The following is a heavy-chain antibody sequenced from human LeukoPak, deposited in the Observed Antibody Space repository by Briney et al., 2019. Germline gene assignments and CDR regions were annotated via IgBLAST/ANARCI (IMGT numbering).Heavy chain of an antibody. CDR2: ISSSDNTI. CDR1: GFAFSDYS. Sequence: GGSLRLSCAASGFAFSDYSMNWVRQAPGKGLEWVSYISSSDNTIHYADSVKGRFTISRDNAKNSLYLEMNSLRDDDTAVYYCARVHRGYSYGRLDYWGQGTLVTVSS. V-gene: IGHV3-48*02. D-gene: IGHD5-18*01. J-gene: IGHJ4*02. CDR3: ARVHRGYSYGRLDY.